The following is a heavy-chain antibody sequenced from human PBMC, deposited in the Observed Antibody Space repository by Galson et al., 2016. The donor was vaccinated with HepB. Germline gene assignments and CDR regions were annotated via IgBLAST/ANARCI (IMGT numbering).Heavy chain of an antibody. CDR1: GFTFSSYS. J-gene: IGHJ5*02. CDR3: ARTAAIAARYLKDNWFDP. CDR2: ISSSSDTI. V-gene: IGHV3-48*02. D-gene: IGHD6-6*01. Sequence: LRLSCAASGFTFSSYSMNWVRQAPGKGLEWLSYISSSSDTIYYADSVKGRFTISRDNAKNSLYLQMNSLRDEDTAVYYCARTAAIAARYLKDNWFDPWGQGTLVTVSS.